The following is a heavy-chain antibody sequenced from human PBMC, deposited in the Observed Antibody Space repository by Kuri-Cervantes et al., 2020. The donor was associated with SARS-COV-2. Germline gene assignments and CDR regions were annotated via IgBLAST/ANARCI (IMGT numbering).Heavy chain of an antibody. D-gene: IGHD2-2*01. J-gene: IGHJ6*02. CDR1: GYTFTGYY. CDR2: INPNSGGT. V-gene: IGHV1-2*02. Sequence: ASVKVSCKASGYTFTGYYMRWVRQAPGQGLEWMGWINPNSGGTNYAQKFQGRVTMTRDTSISTAYMELSRLRSDDTAVYYCARQVVVPAYGMDVWGQGTTVTVSS. CDR3: ARQVVVPAYGMDV.